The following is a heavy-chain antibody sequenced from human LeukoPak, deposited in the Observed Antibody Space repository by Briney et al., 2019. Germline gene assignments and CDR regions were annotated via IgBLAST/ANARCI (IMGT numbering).Heavy chain of an antibody. CDR1: GGSISSYY. Sequence: PSETLSLTCTVSGGSISSYYWSWIRHPPGKGPEWIGYIYYSGSTNYNPSLKSRVTISVDTSKNQFSLKLSSVTAADTAVYYCARGVILAPFDYWGQGTLVTVSS. CDR3: ARGVILAPFDY. J-gene: IGHJ4*02. CDR2: IYYSGST. D-gene: IGHD3-16*02. V-gene: IGHV4-59*01.